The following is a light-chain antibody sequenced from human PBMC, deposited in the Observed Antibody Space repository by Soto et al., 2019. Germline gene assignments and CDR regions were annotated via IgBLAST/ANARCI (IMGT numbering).Light chain of an antibody. CDR3: QQYGNSPIT. CDR2: GAS. V-gene: IGKV3-20*01. CDR1: QSVSSSY. Sequence: EIVLTQSPGTLSLSPGERATVSCRASQSVSSSYLAWYQRKPGQAPRLLIYGASTRATGIPDRFSGSGSGTDLTLTISRLESEDFAVYYCQQYGNSPITFGQGTRLEIK. J-gene: IGKJ5*01.